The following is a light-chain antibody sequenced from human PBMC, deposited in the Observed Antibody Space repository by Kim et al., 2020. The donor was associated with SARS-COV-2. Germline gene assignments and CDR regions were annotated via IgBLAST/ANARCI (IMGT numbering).Light chain of an antibody. CDR3: NSYTSSTSDV. CDR1: SRDVGHYNS. Sequence: GPSVTISCTGTSRDVGHYNSVSWYQQHPGEAPKLMIYDVTERPSGVSIRFSGSKSGNTSSLTISGLQAEDEADYYCNSYTSSTSDVFGTGTKVTVL. V-gene: IGLV2-14*04. J-gene: IGLJ1*01. CDR2: DVT.